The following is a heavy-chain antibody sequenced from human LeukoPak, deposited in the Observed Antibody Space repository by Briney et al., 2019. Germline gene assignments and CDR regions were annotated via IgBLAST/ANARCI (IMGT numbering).Heavy chain of an antibody. CDR1: GFTFSSYW. CDR2: INTDGSIA. D-gene: IGHD1-26*01. J-gene: IGHJ4*02. Sequence: GGSLRLSCAASGFTFSSYWMHWVRQAPGKGLVWVSRINTDGSIASYADSVKGRFTISRDNAKNTLYLQMNSLRAEDTAVYYCARDAVGATTIDYWGQGTLVTVSS. CDR3: ARDAVGATTIDY. V-gene: IGHV3-74*01.